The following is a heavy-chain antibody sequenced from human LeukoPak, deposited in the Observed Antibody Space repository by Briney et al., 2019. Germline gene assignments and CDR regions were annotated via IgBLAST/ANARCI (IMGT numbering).Heavy chain of an antibody. CDR2: IYYSGST. V-gene: IGHV4-31*03. Sequence: SETLSLTCTVSGGSISSGGYYWSWIRQHPGKGLERIGYIYYSGSTYYNPSLKSRVTISVDTSKNQFSLKLSSVTAADTAVYYCARDSSGYSSLDYWGQGTLVTVSS. D-gene: IGHD3-22*01. J-gene: IGHJ4*02. CDR1: GGSISSGGYY. CDR3: ARDSSGYSSLDY.